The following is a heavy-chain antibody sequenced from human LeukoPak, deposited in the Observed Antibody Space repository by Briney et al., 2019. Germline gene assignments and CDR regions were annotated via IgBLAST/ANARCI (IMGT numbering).Heavy chain of an antibody. CDR1: GGSISSYN. D-gene: IGHD3-22*01. CDR3: TRDSSGYYSFDF. Sequence: SETLSLTCTVSGGSISSYNWSCMRRPPRKGGEWSGHIYYNGSSTYNTPLKSRVAISADESKNHISLKLSCAATADTTIFYLTRDSSGYYSFDFWGQGTLLTVSS. V-gene: IGHV4-59*01. CDR2: IYYNGSS. J-gene: IGHJ4*02.